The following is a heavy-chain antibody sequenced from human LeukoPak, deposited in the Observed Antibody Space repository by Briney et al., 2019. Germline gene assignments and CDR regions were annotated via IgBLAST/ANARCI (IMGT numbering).Heavy chain of an antibody. CDR2: IYYSGGT. D-gene: IGHD4-23*01. J-gene: IGHJ4*02. CDR3: ARVPDDYGGGY. V-gene: IGHV4-59*01. CDR1: GSSISGYY. Sequence: SETLSLTCTVSGSSISGYYWSWIRQPPGKGLAWIAYIYYSGGTNYNPSLKSRVTISVDTSKNQVSLKVSSETAADTGVYYCARVPDDYGGGYWGQGALVTVSS.